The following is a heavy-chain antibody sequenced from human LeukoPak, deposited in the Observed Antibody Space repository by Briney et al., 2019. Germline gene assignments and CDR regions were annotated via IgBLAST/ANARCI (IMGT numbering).Heavy chain of an antibody. V-gene: IGHV4-4*07. CDR1: GGSISSYY. J-gene: IGHJ5*02. CDR2: VYTSGST. CDR3: ARRPGYCPNGVCYKRNWFDL. Sequence: SETLSLTCTVSGGSISSYYWSWIRQPAGKGLEWIGRVYTSGSTNYNPSLKSRVTLSVDTSNNQFSLKLSSVTAADTAVYYCARRPGYCPNGVCYKRNWFDLWGQGTLVTVSS. D-gene: IGHD2-8*01.